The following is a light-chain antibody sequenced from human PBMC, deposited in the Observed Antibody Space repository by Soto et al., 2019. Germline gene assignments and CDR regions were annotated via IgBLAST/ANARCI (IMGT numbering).Light chain of an antibody. Sequence: QSVLTQPASVSGSPGQSITISCTGTSSDVGGYNYVSWFQQHPGKAPILMISEVSNRPSGVSNRVSGSRSGNTASLTISGLQAEDEADYYCSSYTTSSTWGFGGGTKLTVL. V-gene: IGLV2-14*01. CDR3: SSYTTSSTWG. J-gene: IGLJ3*02. CDR1: SSDVGGYNY. CDR2: EVS.